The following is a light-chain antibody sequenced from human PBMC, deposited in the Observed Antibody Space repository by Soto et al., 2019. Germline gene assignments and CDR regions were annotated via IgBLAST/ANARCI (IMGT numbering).Light chain of an antibody. CDR1: SSNIGAGYD. V-gene: IGLV1-40*01. Sequence: QSLLTQPPSVSGAPGQRVTISCTGSSSNIGAGYDVHWYQQLPGTAPKLLIYEVYDRPSGVSNRFSGSKSGNTASLTISGLQPEDEADYYCSSYTTNHTRVFGGGTKLTVL. CDR2: EVY. J-gene: IGLJ3*02. CDR3: SSYTTNHTRV.